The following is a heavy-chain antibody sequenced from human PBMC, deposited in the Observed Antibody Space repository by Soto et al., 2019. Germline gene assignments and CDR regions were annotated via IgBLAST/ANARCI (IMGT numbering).Heavy chain of an antibody. V-gene: IGHV1-69*01. CDR1: GGTFSSYA. J-gene: IGHJ4*02. D-gene: IGHD2-2*01. Sequence: QVQLVQSGAEVKKPGSSVKVSCKASGGTFSSYAISWVRQAPGQGLEWMGGIIPIFGTANYAQKFQGRVTITADESTSTAYMELRSPRSKDSDMYYCARAGYCSSTRCYVGFDYWGQGTLVIVSS. CDR2: IIPIFGTA. CDR3: ARAGYCSSTRCYVGFDY.